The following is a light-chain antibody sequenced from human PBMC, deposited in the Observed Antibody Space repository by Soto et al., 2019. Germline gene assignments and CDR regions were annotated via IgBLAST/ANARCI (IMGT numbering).Light chain of an antibody. V-gene: IGKV1-5*01. CDR1: QSISSW. J-gene: IGKJ4*01. CDR3: QQYNSYLT. Sequence: DIQMTQSPSTLSASVGDRVTITCRASQSISSWLAWYQQKPGKAPKLLIYDASSLESVVPSRFSGSGSGTEFSHTISSLQPDDFATYYCQQYNSYLTFGGGTKVEIK. CDR2: DAS.